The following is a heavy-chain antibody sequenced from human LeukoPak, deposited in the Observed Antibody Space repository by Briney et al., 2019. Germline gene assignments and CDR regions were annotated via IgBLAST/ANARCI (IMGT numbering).Heavy chain of an antibody. V-gene: IGHV1-24*01. CDR2: FDPEDGET. CDR3: ATLLSADSLFGIDY. J-gene: IGHJ4*02. D-gene: IGHD3-9*01. CDR1: GYTLTELS. Sequence: ASVKVSCKVSGYTLTELSMHWVRQAPGKGLEWMGGFDPEDGETIYAQKFQGRVTMTEETSTDTAYMELSSLRSEDTAVYYCATLLSADSLFGIDYWGQGTLVTVSS.